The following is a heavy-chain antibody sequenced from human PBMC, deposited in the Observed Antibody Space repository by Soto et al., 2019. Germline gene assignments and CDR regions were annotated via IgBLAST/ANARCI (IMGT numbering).Heavy chain of an antibody. Sequence: SVKVSCKASGYTFTGYYMHWVRQAPGQGLEWMGGIIPIFGTANYAQKFQGRVTITADESTSTAYMELSSLRSEDTAVYYCARESSGYYYRRRYYYGMDVWGQGTTVTVSS. V-gene: IGHV1-69*13. D-gene: IGHD3-22*01. CDR3: ARESSGYYYRRRYYYGMDV. CDR1: GYTFTGYY. J-gene: IGHJ6*02. CDR2: IIPIFGTA.